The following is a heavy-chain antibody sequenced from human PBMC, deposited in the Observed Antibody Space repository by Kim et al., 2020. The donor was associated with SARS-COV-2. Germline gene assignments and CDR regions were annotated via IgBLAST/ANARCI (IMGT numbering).Heavy chain of an antibody. CDR1: GFTFTNAW. J-gene: IGHJ4*02. CDR2: IKSKTDGGTT. Sequence: GGSLRLSCAASGFTFTNAWMSWGRQATGNGLEWVGRIKSKTDGGTTDYAAPVKGRFTISRDDSKNTLYLQMNSLKTEDTAVYYCTTVTYYDFWSGYYFDYWGQGTLVTVSS. CDR3: TTVTYYDFWSGYYFDY. V-gene: IGHV3-15*01. D-gene: IGHD3-3*01.